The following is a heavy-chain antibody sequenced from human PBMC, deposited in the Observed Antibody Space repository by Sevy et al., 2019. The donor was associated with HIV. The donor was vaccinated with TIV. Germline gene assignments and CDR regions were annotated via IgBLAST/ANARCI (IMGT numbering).Heavy chain of an antibody. J-gene: IGHJ3*02. D-gene: IGHD2-8*01. CDR1: GFTFSSYA. Sequence: GGSLRLSCAASGFTFSSYAMNWVRQAPGKGLEWVSAISGSGGSTYYADSVKGRFTISRDNSKNTLYLQMNSLRAEDTAVYYCAKGGEYCTNGVCYGDDAFDIWGQGTMVTVSS. CDR3: AKGGEYCTNGVCYGDDAFDI. CDR2: ISGSGGST. V-gene: IGHV3-23*01.